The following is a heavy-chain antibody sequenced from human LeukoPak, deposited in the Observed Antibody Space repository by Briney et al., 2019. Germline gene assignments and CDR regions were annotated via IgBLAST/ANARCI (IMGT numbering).Heavy chain of an antibody. D-gene: IGHD6-13*01. CDR1: GFTFTTYG. J-gene: IGHJ4*02. CDR2: MASNGRSE. V-gene: IGHV3-30*18. Sequence: GGSLRLSCAASGFTFTTYGLHWVRQAPGKGLEWVAAMASNGRSEYYADSVKGRFTISRDNSKNTLFLQMNSLRPDDTAVYYCAKRGHYSINWYHYFDYWGQGTLVTSST. CDR3: AKRGHYSINWYHYFDY.